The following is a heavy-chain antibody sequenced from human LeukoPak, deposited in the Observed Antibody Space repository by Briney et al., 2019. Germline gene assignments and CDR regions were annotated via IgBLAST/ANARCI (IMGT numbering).Heavy chain of an antibody. CDR3: ARGLSAAAGLFDY. CDR2: ISSSSSYI. D-gene: IGHD6-13*01. CDR1: GFTFSSYS. V-gene: IGHV3-21*01. J-gene: IGHJ4*02. Sequence: GGSLRLSCAASGFTFSSYSMTWVRQAPGKGLEWVSSISSSSSYIYYADSVKGRFTISRDNAKNSLYLQMNSLRAEDTAVYYCARGLSAAAGLFDYWGQGTLVTVSS.